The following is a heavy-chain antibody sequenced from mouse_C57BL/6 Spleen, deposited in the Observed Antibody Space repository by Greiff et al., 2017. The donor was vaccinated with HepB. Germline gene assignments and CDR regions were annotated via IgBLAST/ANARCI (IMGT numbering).Heavy chain of an antibody. D-gene: IGHD1-1*01. CDR3: VREVYYGSKDGYFDV. V-gene: IGHV10-3*01. CDR2: IRSKSSNYAT. CDR1: GFTFNTYA. J-gene: IGHJ1*03. Sequence: EVHLVESGGGLVQPKGSLKLSCAASGFTFNTYAMHWVRQAPGKGLEWVARIRSKSSNYATYYADSVKDRFTISRDDSQSMLYLQMNNLKTEDTAMYYCVREVYYGSKDGYFDVWGTGTTVTVSS.